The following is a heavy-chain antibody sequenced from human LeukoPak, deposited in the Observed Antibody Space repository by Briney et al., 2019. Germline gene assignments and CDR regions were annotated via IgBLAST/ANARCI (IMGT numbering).Heavy chain of an antibody. V-gene: IGHV4-61*02. CDR2: IYTSGST. Sequence: PSETLSLTCTVSGGSISSGSYYWSWIRQPAGKGLEWIGRIYTSGSTNYNPSLKSRVTISVDTSKNQFSLKLSSVTAADTAVYYCARGVGGWYGLEYYYYYMDVWGKGTTVTVSS. J-gene: IGHJ6*03. D-gene: IGHD6-19*01. CDR3: ARGVGGWYGLEYYYYYMDV. CDR1: GGSISSGSYY.